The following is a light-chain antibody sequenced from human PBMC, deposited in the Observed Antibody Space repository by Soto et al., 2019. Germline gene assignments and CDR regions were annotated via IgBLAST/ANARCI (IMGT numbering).Light chain of an antibody. V-gene: IGKV3-15*01. Sequence: EIVMTQSPATLSVSPGERATLSCRASQSVSSNLAWYQQKHGPAPRLLIYGASTRAIGIPARFSGSWSGTDFTLTSSSLEAEDFAVYYCQQRSNGLLFGQGTKLEIQ. J-gene: IGKJ2*01. CDR2: GAS. CDR3: QQRSNGLL. CDR1: QSVSSN.